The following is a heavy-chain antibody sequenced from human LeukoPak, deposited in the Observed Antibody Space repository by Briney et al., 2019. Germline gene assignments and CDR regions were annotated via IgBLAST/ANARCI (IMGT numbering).Heavy chain of an antibody. D-gene: IGHD2-15*01. CDR1: GYTLTELS. Sequence: ASVKVSCKVPGYTLTELSMHWVRQAPEKGLDWMGGFDPEDAEVIYAEKFQDRVTMTEDPSTDTAYLELSSLRSEDTAVYYCAAEGQWSLVHYFNSWGQGTLVTVSS. V-gene: IGHV1-24*01. CDR3: AAEGQWSLVHYFNS. CDR2: FDPEDAEV. J-gene: IGHJ4*02.